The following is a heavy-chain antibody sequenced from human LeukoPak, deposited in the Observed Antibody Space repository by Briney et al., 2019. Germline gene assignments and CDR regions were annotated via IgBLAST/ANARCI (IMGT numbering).Heavy chain of an antibody. CDR2: IYPGDSDT. CDR3: ARPSSTSLIYFDY. Sequence: GESLQISCKGSGYSFPSHWIGWVRHIPGKGLEWMGIIYPGDSDTRYSPSFQGQVTISADKSISTAYLQWSSLKASDTAMYYCARPSSTSLIYFDYWGQGTLVTVSS. V-gene: IGHV5-51*01. J-gene: IGHJ4*02. D-gene: IGHD2-2*01. CDR1: GYSFPSHW.